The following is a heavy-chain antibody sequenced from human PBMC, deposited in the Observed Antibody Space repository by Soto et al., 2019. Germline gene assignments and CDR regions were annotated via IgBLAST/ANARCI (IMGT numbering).Heavy chain of an antibody. D-gene: IGHD3-9*01. V-gene: IGHV3-30*18. CDR2: ISYDGSNK. Sequence: VQLVESGGGVVQPGRSLRLSCAASGFTFSSYGMHWVRQAPGKGLEWVAVISYDGSNKYYADSVKGRFTISRDNSKNTLYLQMNSLRAEDTAVYYCAKGDDILVDYWGQGTLVTVSS. CDR3: AKGDDILVDY. J-gene: IGHJ4*02. CDR1: GFTFSSYG.